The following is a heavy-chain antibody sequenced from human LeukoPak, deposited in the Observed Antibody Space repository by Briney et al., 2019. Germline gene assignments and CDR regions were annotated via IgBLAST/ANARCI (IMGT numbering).Heavy chain of an antibody. D-gene: IGHD1-26*01. J-gene: IGHJ4*02. V-gene: IGHV4-39*01. CDR1: GGSISSSSYY. CDR3: ARGASGSSHQFDY. CDR2: IYYSGST. Sequence: SETLSLTCTVSGGSISSSSYYWGWIRQPPGKGLEWIGSIYYSGSTYYNPSLKSRVTISVDTSKNQFSLKLSSVTAADTAVYYCARGASGSSHQFDYWGQGTLVTVSS.